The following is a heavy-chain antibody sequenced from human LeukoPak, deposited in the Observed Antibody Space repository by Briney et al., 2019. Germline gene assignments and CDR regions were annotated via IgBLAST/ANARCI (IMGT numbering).Heavy chain of an antibody. D-gene: IGHD6-19*01. V-gene: IGHV1-2*02. CDR2: INPNSGGT. CDR3: AGDRIAVV. CDR1: GYTFTSYY. Sequence: ASVKVSCKASGYTFTSYYMHWVRQAPGQGLEWMGWINPNSGGTNYGQKFQGRVTMITDTSISTAYMELSRLTSDDTAVYYCAGDRIAVVWGQGTLVTVSS. J-gene: IGHJ4*02.